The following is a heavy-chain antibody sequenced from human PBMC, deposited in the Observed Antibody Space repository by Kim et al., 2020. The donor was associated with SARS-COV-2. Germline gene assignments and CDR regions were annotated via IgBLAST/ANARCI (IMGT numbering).Heavy chain of an antibody. V-gene: IGHV3-11*06. D-gene: IGHD6-13*01. J-gene: IGHJ4*02. CDR3: ARAGITAAGVRYSDY. Sequence: GSVKGRVTLSRDNAKNSLYLEMNSLRDEETAVYYCARAGITAAGVRYSDYWGQGTLVTVSS.